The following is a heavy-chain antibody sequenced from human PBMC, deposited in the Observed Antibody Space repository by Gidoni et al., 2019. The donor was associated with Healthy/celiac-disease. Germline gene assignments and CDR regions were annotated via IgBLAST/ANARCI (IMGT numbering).Heavy chain of an antibody. CDR2: IYPGDSDT. J-gene: IGHJ4*02. Sequence: EVQLVQSGAEVNKPGESLKISCKGSGYSFTSYWIGLVRQMPGKGLEWMGIIYPGDSDTRYSPSFQGQVTISADKSISTAYLQWSSLKASDTAMYYCARHQLTSEQWLAPNGFDYWGQGTLVTVSS. D-gene: IGHD6-19*01. CDR1: GYSFTSYW. CDR3: ARHQLTSEQWLAPNGFDY. V-gene: IGHV5-51*01.